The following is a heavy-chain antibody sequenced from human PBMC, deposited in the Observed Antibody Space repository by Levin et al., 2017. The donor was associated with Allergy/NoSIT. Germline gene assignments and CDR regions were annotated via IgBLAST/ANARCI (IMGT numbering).Heavy chain of an antibody. V-gene: IGHV3-15*05. CDR3: TAEPNWFDP. D-gene: IGHD1-26*01. Sequence: GSLRLSCAASGFTFTNAWMSWVRQAPGKGLEWVGRIKSKTDGGTTQYAAPVEGRFTISRDDSKNTLYMEMNSLKTEDTAMYYCTAEPNWFDPWGQGTLVTVSS. CDR2: IKSKTDGGTT. CDR1: GFTFTNAW. J-gene: IGHJ5*02.